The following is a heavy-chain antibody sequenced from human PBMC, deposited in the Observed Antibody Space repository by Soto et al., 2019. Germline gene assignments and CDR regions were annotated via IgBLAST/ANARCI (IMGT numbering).Heavy chain of an antibody. Sequence: SVKVSCKASGGTFSSYAISWVRQAPGQGLEWMGGIIPIFGTANYAQKFQGRVTITADKSPSTAYMELSSLRSEDTAVYSCASGYYRGVRYYFDYWGQGTLVTVSS. CDR3: ASGYYRGVRYYFDY. J-gene: IGHJ4*02. V-gene: IGHV1-69*06. CDR2: IIPIFGTA. D-gene: IGHD3-22*01. CDR1: GGTFSSYA.